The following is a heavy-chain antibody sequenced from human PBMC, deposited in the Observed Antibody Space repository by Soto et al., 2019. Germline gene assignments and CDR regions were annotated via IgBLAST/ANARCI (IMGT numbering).Heavy chain of an antibody. Sequence: QVQLVQSGAEVKKPGSSVKVSCKASADTFTGYTVTWVRQAPGQGLEWVGRVIPILGASNFAQKFQGRVTISADKSTDTAYMVLTGLTSEDTAVYYCARSRGSYYSNFDSWGQGTLDTVSS. CDR2: VIPILGAS. J-gene: IGHJ4*02. D-gene: IGHD3-10*01. CDR1: ADTFTGYT. CDR3: ARSRGSYYSNFDS. V-gene: IGHV1-69*08.